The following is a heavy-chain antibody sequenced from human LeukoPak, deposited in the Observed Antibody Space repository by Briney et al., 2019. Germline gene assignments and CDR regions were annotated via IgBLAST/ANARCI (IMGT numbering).Heavy chain of an antibody. CDR1: GFTFSSYG. V-gene: IGHV3-30*18. D-gene: IGHD5-12*01. CDR2: ISYDGSNK. J-gene: IGHJ6*02. Sequence: PGGSLRLSCAASGFTFSSYGMHWVRQAPGKGLEWVAVISYDGSNKYYADSVKGRFAISRENSKNILYLQMNSLRAEDTAVYYCAKAYGGYESHYYRYGMDVWGQGTSVTVSS. CDR3: AKAYGGYESHYYRYGMDV.